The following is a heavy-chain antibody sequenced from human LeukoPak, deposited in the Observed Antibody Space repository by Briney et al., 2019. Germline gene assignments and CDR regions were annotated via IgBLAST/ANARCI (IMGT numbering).Heavy chain of an antibody. J-gene: IGHJ4*02. Sequence: GPLRLSRAASGFTYTNYLMHWLRQAPGRGLAWVSRLPPDELDIIYAPSAKGRFTVSRDNAKNTVYLQMNNLRAEDTAVYYCVGTIADRGSEYWGQGALVTVSS. CDR2: LPPDELDI. V-gene: IGHV3-74*01. CDR1: GFTYTNYL. CDR3: VGTIADRGSEY. D-gene: IGHD6-6*01.